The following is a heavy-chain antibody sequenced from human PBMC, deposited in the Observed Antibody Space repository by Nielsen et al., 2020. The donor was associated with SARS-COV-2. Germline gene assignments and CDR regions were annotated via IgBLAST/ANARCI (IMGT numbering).Heavy chain of an antibody. J-gene: IGHJ4*02. CDR1: GFTFSSYA. D-gene: IGHD6-19*01. V-gene: IGHV3-23*01. Sequence: GESLKISCAASGFTFSSYAMSWVRQAPGKGLEWVSAISGSGGSTYYADSVKGRFTISRDNSKNTLYLQMNSLRAEDTAVYYCAILSSGWYLSDFDYWGQGTLVTVSS. CDR3: AILSSGWYLSDFDY. CDR2: ISGSGGST.